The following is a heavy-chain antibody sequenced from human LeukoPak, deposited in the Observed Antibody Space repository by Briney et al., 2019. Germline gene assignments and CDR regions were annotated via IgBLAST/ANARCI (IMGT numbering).Heavy chain of an antibody. CDR1: GYRFSDYW. CDR3: ARQGAGVSHYDDTGLPRGAFDI. CDR2: ILPGDSDT. D-gene: IGHD3-22*01. J-gene: IGHJ3*02. V-gene: IGHV5-51*01. Sequence: GESLKISCKASGYRFSDYWVAWVRQVPGKGLEWLGFILPGDSDTRYSPSFRGQVTIPADKSIATVYLQWNSLKASDTAMYYCARQGAGVSHYDDTGLPRGAFDIWGRGTMVTVSS.